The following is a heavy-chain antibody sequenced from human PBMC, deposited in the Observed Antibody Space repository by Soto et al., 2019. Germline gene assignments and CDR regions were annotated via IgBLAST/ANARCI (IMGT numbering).Heavy chain of an antibody. Sequence: SQTLSLTCAISGDTVSSTSAAWTWIRQSPSRGLEWLGKTYYRSKWYNEYAVSVKSRISINADTSKNQFSLQLDSVTPEDTAVYYCERGGYSMEVWGQGTTVTVSS. CDR2: TYYRSKWYN. V-gene: IGHV6-1*01. CDR3: ERGGYSMEV. J-gene: IGHJ6*02. CDR1: GDTVSSTSAA.